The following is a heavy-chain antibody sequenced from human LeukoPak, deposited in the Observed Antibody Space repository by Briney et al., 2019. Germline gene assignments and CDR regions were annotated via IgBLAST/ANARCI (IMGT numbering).Heavy chain of an antibody. V-gene: IGHV2-5*02. D-gene: IGHD1-26*01. CDR1: GFSLSTSGVA. Sequence: SGPTLVNPTQTLTLTCTFSGFSLSTSGVAVGWIRQPPGKALEWLALIYWDGDKRYRSSLESRLTITKDTSKNQVVLTMTNMDPVDTATYYCAHRRPVGTTYGIGFDPWGQGTLVTVSS. J-gene: IGHJ5*02. CDR2: IYWDGDK. CDR3: AHRRPVGTTYGIGFDP.